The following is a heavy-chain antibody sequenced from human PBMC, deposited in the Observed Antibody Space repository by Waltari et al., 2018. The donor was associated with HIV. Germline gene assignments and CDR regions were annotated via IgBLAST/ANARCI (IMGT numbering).Heavy chain of an antibody. D-gene: IGHD6-13*01. CDR2: ISSSSSFI. Sequence: EVQLVESGGGLVKPGGSLRLSCAASGFTFSSYSMNWVRQAPGKGLEWVSSISSSSSFIYYADSLKGLFTISRDNVKNSLYLQMNSLRAEDTAVYYCARATMGGIAAANAFDHWGQGTLVTVSS. CDR3: ARATMGGIAAANAFDH. J-gene: IGHJ4*02. V-gene: IGHV3-21*01. CDR1: GFTFSSYS.